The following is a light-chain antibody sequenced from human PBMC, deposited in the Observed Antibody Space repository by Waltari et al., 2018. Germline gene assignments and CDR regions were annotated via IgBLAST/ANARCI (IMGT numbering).Light chain of an antibody. J-gene: IGLJ3*02. CDR3: CSYAGRNIWV. CDR2: EVI. Sequence: QSALTQPASVSGSPGQSITISCTGTSSDVGFYNLVSCYQQHPGKAPELVVYEVISRPSGVSNRLSGSKSGNTASLTISGLQAEDEADYYCCSYAGRNIWVFGGGTKLTVL. CDR1: SSDVGFYNL. V-gene: IGLV2-23*02.